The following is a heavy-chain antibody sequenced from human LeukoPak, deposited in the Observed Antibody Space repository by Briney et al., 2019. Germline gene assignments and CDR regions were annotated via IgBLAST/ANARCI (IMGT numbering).Heavy chain of an antibody. CDR1: GGSISSYY. V-gene: IGHV4-59*01. D-gene: IGHD2-21*02. CDR3: ARDGGDYSNYYYYGMDV. CDR2: IYYSGST. J-gene: IGHJ6*02. Sequence: SETLSLTCTVSGGSISSYYWSWIRQPPGKGLEWIGYIYYSGSTNYNPSLKSRVTISVDTSKNQFSLKLSSVTAADTAVYYCARDGGDYSNYYYYGMDVWGQGTTVTVS.